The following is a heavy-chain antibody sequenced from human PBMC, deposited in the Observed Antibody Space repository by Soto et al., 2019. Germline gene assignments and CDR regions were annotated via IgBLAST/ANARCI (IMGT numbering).Heavy chain of an antibody. CDR1: GYTFTRSG. Sequence: ASVKVSCKASGYTFTRSGMSWVRQAPGQGLEWMGWISAHTGSSEYAQRFQGRVTMTTDRSTSTAYMELRSLRSDDTAVYYCARDGLSWFGNEPPRGFDLWGRGTMVTVSS. V-gene: IGHV1-18*01. CDR3: ARDGLSWFGNEPPRGFDL. D-gene: IGHD3-10*01. J-gene: IGHJ4*03. CDR2: ISAHTGSS.